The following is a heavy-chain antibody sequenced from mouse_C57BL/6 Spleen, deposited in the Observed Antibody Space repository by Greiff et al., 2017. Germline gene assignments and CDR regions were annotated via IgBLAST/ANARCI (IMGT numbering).Heavy chain of an antibody. CDR2: IDPENGDT. J-gene: IGHJ3*01. CDR3: TTRGAWFAY. Sequence: VQLQQSGAELVRPGASVKLSCTASGFNIKDYYMHWVKQRPEQGLEWIGRIDPENGDTEYAPKFQGKATMTADTSSDTAYLQLSSLTSEDTDVYYCTTRGAWFAYWGQGTLVTVSA. V-gene: IGHV14-1*01. CDR1: GFNIKDYY.